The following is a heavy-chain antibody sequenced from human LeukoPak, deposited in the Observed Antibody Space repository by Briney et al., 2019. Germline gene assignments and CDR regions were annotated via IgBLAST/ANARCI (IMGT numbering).Heavy chain of an antibody. Sequence: GGSLRLSCVASGFTLSRYAMHWVRQAPGKGLEWVAFIQFDGDNKYYADSVKGRFTISRDNSQNTLYLQMNSLTVEDTAVYYCAKRRDTTWSYFDFWGQRPLVSVSS. V-gene: IGHV3-30*02. CDR1: GFTLSRYA. CDR3: AKRRDTTWSYFDF. J-gene: IGHJ4*02. D-gene: IGHD1-14*01. CDR2: IQFDGDNK.